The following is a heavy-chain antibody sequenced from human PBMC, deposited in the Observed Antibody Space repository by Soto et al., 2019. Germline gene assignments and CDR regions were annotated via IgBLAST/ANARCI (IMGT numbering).Heavy chain of an antibody. CDR3: VRGPGYYFDY. V-gene: IGHV3-64*01. CDR1: GFTFSRYA. CDR2: ISSNGGST. J-gene: IGHJ4*02. Sequence: EVPLVESGGDLVQPGGSLRLSCAASGFTFSRYALHWVRQAPGKGLEYVSAISSNGGSTYYANSVKGRFTISRDNFKNTLYLQMGSLRAEDMAVYYCVRGPGYYFDYWAQGTLVTVSS. D-gene: IGHD2-15*01.